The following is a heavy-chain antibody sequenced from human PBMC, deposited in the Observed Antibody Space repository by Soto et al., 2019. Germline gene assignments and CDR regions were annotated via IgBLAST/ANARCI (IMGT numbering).Heavy chain of an antibody. CDR2: IYYNGIT. J-gene: IGHJ4*02. CDR3: ARGDISSLTKFQF. CDR1: GGSISSYY. D-gene: IGHD3-9*01. V-gene: IGHV4-59*01. Sequence: PSETLSLTCSVSGGSISSYYWIWIRQPPGEGLEWIGYIYYNGITKYNPSLQSRVTMSVDTSKNQFSLKLSSVTAADTAVYYCARGDISSLTKFQFWGQGARVTVSS.